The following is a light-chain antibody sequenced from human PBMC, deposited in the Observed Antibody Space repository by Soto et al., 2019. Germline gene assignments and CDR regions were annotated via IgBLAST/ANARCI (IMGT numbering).Light chain of an antibody. CDR3: QQCGNSPRT. CDR2: GAS. CDR1: QSVISSY. Sequence: EIVLTQSPGTLSLSPGERATLSCRASQSVISSYLACYQQKAGQAPSHVIYGASIRATSIPDRFSGSGYGTDFTLTISRLEPEDSAVYYCQQCGNSPRTFGQGTKGQI. J-gene: IGKJ1*01. V-gene: IGKV3-20*01.